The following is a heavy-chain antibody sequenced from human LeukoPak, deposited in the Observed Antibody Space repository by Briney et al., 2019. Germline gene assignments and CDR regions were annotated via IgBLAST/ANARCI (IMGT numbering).Heavy chain of an antibody. V-gene: IGHV3-30*04. CDR1: GFTFSSYA. CDR3: AKDLHGSGSYYHYYYYYYMDV. J-gene: IGHJ6*03. CDR2: ISYDGSNK. D-gene: IGHD3-10*01. Sequence: QPGRSLRLSCAASGFTFSSYAMHWVRQAPDKGLEWVAVISYDGSNKDYADSVKGRFTISRDNSKNTLDLQMNSLRAEDTAVYYCAKDLHGSGSYYHYYYYYYMDVWGKGTTVTISS.